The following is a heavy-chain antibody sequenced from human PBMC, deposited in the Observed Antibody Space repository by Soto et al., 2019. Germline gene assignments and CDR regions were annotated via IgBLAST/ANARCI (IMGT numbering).Heavy chain of an antibody. CDR1: GYTFFTYG. Sequence: ASVKVSCKASGYTFFTYGITWVRQAPGQGLEWMGWISTYNGNTNYVQKLQGRVTMTTDTSTRTAYMELRSLTSDDTAMYYCARKSSSSSWFDPWGQGTLVTVSS. CDR2: ISTYNGNT. CDR3: ARKSSSSSWFDP. D-gene: IGHD6-6*01. J-gene: IGHJ5*02. V-gene: IGHV1-18*01.